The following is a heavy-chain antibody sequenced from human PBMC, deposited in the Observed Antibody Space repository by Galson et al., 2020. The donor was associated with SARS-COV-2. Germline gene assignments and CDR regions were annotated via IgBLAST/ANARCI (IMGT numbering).Heavy chain of an antibody. J-gene: IGHJ3*02. D-gene: IGHD1-26*01. V-gene: IGHV4-31*03. Sequence: SETLSLTCTVSGGSISSNGYYWTWIRQHPGKGLEWIGYIYYSGSAYYSPSLKSRVTISVDTSKNQFSLKLTSVTAADTAVYYCARDSGYMVGATSACDIWGQGTMVTVSS. CDR3: ARDSGYMVGATSACDI. CDR1: GGSISSNGYY. CDR2: IYYSGSA.